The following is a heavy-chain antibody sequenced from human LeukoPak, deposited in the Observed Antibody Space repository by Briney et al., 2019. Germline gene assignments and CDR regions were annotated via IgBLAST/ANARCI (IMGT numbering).Heavy chain of an antibody. J-gene: IGHJ5*02. CDR3: ARRSLGKGSWSDP. V-gene: IGHV4-59*08. Sequence: PSETLSLTCTVSGGSISSYYWSWIRQPPGKGLEWIGYIYYSGSTNYNPSLKSRVTISVDTSKNQFSLKLSSVTAADTAVYCCARRSLGKGSWSDPWGQGTLVTVSS. D-gene: IGHD3-16*01. CDR2: IYYSGST. CDR1: GGSISSYY.